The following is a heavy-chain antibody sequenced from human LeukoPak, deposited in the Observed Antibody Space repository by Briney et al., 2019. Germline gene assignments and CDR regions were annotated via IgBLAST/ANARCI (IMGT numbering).Heavy chain of an antibody. CDR1: GGSFSGYY. V-gene: IGHV4-34*01. CDR3: ARRRSYYYDSSGYYSPPGGFDP. D-gene: IGHD3-22*01. CDR2: INHSGST. Sequence: SETLSLTCAVYGGSFSGYYWSWIRQPPGKGLEWIEEINHSGSTNYNPSLKSRVTISVDTSKNQFSLKLSSVTAADTAVYYCARRRSYYYDSSGYYSPPGGFDPWGQGTLVTVSS. J-gene: IGHJ5*02.